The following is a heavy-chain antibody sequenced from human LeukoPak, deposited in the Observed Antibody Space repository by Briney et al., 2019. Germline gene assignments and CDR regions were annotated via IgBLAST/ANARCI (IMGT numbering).Heavy chain of an antibody. CDR1: GFPFSSYA. V-gene: IGHV3-23*01. J-gene: IGHJ4*02. D-gene: IGHD3-22*01. CDR2: FCGSGGST. Sequence: GGSVTLSCAASGFPFSSYAMIGVREAPGRGLEGVSAFCGSGGSTDYADSVKGRFTISRDTSKNTLYLQMNSLRAEDTAVYYCSKDKVLHYYDSSGYDYWGQGTLVTVSS. CDR3: SKDKVLHYYDSSGYDY.